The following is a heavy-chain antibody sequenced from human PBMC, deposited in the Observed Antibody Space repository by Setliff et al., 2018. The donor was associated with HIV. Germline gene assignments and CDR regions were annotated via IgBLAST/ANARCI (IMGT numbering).Heavy chain of an antibody. D-gene: IGHD2-2*01. CDR3: ATRYCSSTSCYAYDAFDI. V-gene: IGHV4-34*01. CDR2: IDHRGST. J-gene: IGHJ3*02. Sequence: PSETLSLTCTVSGGSISSYYWGWIRQPPGKGLEWIGEIDHRGSTNYNPSLKSRVTISVDTSKNQSSLKLSSVTAADTAVYYCATRYCSSTSCYAYDAFDIWGQGTMVTVSS. CDR1: GGSISSYY.